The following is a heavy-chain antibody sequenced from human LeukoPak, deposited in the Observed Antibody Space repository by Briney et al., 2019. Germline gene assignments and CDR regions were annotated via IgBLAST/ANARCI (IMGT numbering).Heavy chain of an antibody. D-gene: IGHD6-13*01. CDR3: ARDRVWTVLY. J-gene: IGHJ4*02. Sequence: PGGSLRLSCAASGFTLSDYWMSWVRQAPGKGLEWVANIRQDGSEKYYVDSVKGRFTISRDNAKNSLYLQMSSLRAEDTAVYYCARDRVWTVLYWGQGTLVTVSS. CDR1: GFTLSDYW. CDR2: IRQDGSEK. V-gene: IGHV3-7*01.